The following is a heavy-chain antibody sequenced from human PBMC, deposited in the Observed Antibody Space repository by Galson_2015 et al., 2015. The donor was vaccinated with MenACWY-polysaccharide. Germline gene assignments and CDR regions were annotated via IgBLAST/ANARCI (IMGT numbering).Heavy chain of an antibody. J-gene: IGHJ4*02. CDR3: AKVGPRSRWTMGSDY. V-gene: IGHV3-23*01. CDR2: SGSGGGL. D-gene: IGHD6-13*01. CDR1: GFSFSANG. Sequence: SLRLSCAASGFSFSANGMSWVRQAPGRGLEWVSGSGSGGGLYYADSVTGRFTVSRDNSKNTLYLQMNNLRAEDTAVYYCAKVGPRSRWTMGSDYWGQGTLVTVSS.